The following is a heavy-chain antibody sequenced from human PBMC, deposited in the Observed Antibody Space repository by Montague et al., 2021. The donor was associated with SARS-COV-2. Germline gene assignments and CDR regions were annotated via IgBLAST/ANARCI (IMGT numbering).Heavy chain of an antibody. CDR3: TKDGSTGDWFDP. D-gene: IGHD3-10*01. CDR1: GDSMTSGRSF. V-gene: IGHV4-61*02. J-gene: IGHJ5*02. Sequence: TLSLTCIVSGDSMTSGRSFWSWIRQPAGKELEWIGRIYTSGSTNYNPSLRSRVAISIDTAHNQVSLNLTSVTAADTAVYYCTKDGSTGDWFDPWGQGTLVTVSS. CDR2: IYTSGST.